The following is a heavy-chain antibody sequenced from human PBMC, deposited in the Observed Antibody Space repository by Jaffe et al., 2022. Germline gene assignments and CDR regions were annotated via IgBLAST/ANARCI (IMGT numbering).Heavy chain of an antibody. CDR3: ASGGLNYGDLYYYYYMDV. CDR2: IIPIFGTA. J-gene: IGHJ6*03. Sequence: QVQLVQSGAEVKKPGSSVKVSCKASGGTFSSYAISWVRQAPGQGLEWMGGIIPIFGTANYAQKFQGRVTITADESTSTAYMELSSLRSEDTAVYYCASGGLNYGDLYYYYYMDVWGKGTTVTVSS. CDR1: GGTFSSYA. D-gene: IGHD4-17*01. V-gene: IGHV1-69*01.